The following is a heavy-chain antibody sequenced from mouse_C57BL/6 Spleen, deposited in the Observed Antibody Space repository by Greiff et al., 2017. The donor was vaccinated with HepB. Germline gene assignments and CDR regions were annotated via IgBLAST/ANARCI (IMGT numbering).Heavy chain of an antibody. V-gene: IGHV5-9-1*02. CDR2: ISSGGDYI. CDR1: GFTFSSYA. CDR3: TRDDYDVSWFAY. J-gene: IGHJ3*01. Sequence: EVQLVESGEGLVKPGGSLKLSCAASGFTFSSYAMSWVRQTPEKRLEWVAYISSGGDYIYYADTVKGRFTISRDNARNTLYLQMSSLKSEDTAMYYCTRDDYDVSWFAYWGQGTLVTVSA. D-gene: IGHD2-4*01.